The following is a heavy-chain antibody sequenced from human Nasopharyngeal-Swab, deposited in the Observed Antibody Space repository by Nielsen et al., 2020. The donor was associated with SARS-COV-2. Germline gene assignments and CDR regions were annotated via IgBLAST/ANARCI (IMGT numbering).Heavy chain of an antibody. J-gene: IGHJ4*02. D-gene: IGHD6-6*01. V-gene: IGHV3-33*01. CDR2: IWFDGSKK. CDR1: GFTFSNYG. Sequence: GESLKISCAASGFTFSNYGMHWVRQAPGKGLEWVAVIWFDGSKKYYADSVKGRFTISRDNSRNTLYLQMNSLRAEDTAVYYCAAARAGYWGQGTLVTVSS. CDR3: AAARAGY.